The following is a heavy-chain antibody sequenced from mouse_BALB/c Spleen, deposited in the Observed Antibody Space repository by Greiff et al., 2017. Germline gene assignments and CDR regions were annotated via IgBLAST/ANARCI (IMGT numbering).Heavy chain of an antibody. CDR2: IYPGDGDT. V-gene: IGHV1-87*01. D-gene: IGHD2-4*01. CDR1: GYTFTSYW. CDR3: ARLAYDYDVAMDY. J-gene: IGHJ4*01. Sequence: QVQLQQSGAELARPGASVKLSCKASGYTFTSYWMQWVKQRPGQGLEWIGAIYPGDGDTRYTQKFKGKATLTADKSSSTAYMQLSSMASEDSEVYYCARLAYDYDVAMDYWGQGTSVTVSS.